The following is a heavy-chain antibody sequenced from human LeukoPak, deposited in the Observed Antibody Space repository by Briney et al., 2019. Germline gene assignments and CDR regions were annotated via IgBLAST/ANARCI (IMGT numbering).Heavy chain of an antibody. Sequence: ASVKVSCKASGYTFTNYYIHWVRQAPGQGLEWLGVINPSGGSTNYAQRFLGRVTLTRDTSTTIVYMELSSLRSEDTAVYYCATAIVVVAATFDYWDQGTLVTVSS. CDR2: INPSGGST. CDR3: ATAIVVVAATFDY. D-gene: IGHD2-15*01. V-gene: IGHV1-46*01. J-gene: IGHJ4*02. CDR1: GYTFTNYY.